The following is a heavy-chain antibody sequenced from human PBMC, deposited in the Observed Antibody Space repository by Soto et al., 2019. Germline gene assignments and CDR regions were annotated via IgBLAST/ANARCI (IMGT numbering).Heavy chain of an antibody. J-gene: IGHJ4*02. Sequence: EVQLVESGGGLVKPGGSLRLSCTGSGFTFSNVWMSWVRQAPGKGLEWVAHIYTNADGGATAYVAPVKGRFTISRDDSRNTLFLQMNSLTTEDTAVYYCASTVTTIAGFDSWGQGTLVTVSS. V-gene: IGHV3-15*01. CDR1: GFTFSNVW. D-gene: IGHD4-17*01. CDR3: ASTVTTIAGFDS. CDR2: IYTNADGGAT.